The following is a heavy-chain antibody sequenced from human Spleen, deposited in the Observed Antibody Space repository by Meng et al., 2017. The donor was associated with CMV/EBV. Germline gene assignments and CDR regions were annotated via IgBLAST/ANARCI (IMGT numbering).Heavy chain of an antibody. D-gene: IGHD1-26*01. Sequence: GESLKISCAASGFTFSRHGMHWVLQAPGKGLVWVAFIRYDGSNKYYADSVKGRFTIYRDNSKYTLYLQMNSLRAEDTAVYYCAKARLIMNSGSYSPSDYWGEGTLVTVSS. CDR1: GFTFSRHG. CDR2: IRYDGSNK. J-gene: IGHJ4*02. V-gene: IGHV3-30*02. CDR3: AKARLIMNSGSYSPSDY.